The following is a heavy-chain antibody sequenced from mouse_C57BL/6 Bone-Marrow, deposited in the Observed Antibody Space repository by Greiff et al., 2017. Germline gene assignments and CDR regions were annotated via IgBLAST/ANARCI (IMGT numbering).Heavy chain of an antibody. J-gene: IGHJ1*03. V-gene: IGHV1-52*01. CDR1: GYTFTSYW. CDR3: ARRGYGYYDV. CDR2: IDPSDSET. Sequence: QVQLQQPGAELVRPGSSVKLSCKASGYTFTSYWMHWVKQRPIQGLEWIGNIDPSDSETHYNQKFKDKATLTVYKSSSTAYMQLSSLTSADSAVYYCARRGYGYYDVWGTGTTVTVSA.